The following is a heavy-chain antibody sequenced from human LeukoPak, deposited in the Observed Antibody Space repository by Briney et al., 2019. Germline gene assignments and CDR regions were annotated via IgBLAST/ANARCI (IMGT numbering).Heavy chain of an antibody. V-gene: IGHV3-21*01. CDR3: AREGGSGSDDAFDI. J-gene: IGHJ3*02. CDR1: GFTFSSYS. CDR2: ISSSSSYI. Sequence: PGGSLRLSCAASGFTFSSYSMNWVRQAPGKGLEWVSSISSSSSYIYYADSVKGRFTISRDNAKNSLYLQMNSLRAEDTAVYYCAREGGSGSDDAFDIWGQGTMVTVSS. D-gene: IGHD5-12*01.